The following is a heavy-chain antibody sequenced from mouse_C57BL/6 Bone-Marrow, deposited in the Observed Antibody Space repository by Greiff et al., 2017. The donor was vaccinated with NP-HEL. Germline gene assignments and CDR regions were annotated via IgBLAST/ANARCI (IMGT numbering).Heavy chain of an antibody. D-gene: IGHD2-1*01. Sequence: VMLVESGPELVKPGASVKISCKASGYAFSSSWMNWVKQRPGKGVEWIGRIYPGDGDTNYNGKFKGKATLTADKSSITAYMQLSSLTSEDSAVYFCAVYGNYDYWGQGTTLTVSS. CDR2: IYPGDGDT. CDR1: GYAFSSSW. CDR3: AVYGNYDY. V-gene: IGHV1-82*01. J-gene: IGHJ2*01.